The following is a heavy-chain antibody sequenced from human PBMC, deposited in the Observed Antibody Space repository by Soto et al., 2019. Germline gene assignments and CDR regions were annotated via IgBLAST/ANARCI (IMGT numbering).Heavy chain of an antibody. J-gene: IGHJ4*02. CDR3: GRAASGWTRTLDY. D-gene: IGHD6-19*01. V-gene: IGHV3-74*01. CDR1: GLTFSSNW. Sequence: EVQLVESGGGLLQPGGSLRLSCVASGLTFSSNWVHWVRQAPGKGLVWVSGINSDGSTTAYADSVKGRFTISRDNAKNMLYLQMNSLRTEDTAVYYCGRAASGWTRTLDYWGQGTLVTVSS. CDR2: INSDGSTT.